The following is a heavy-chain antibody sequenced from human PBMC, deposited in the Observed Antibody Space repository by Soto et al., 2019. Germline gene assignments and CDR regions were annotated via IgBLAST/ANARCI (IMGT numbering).Heavy chain of an antibody. Sequence: GGSLRLSCAASGFTVSSNYMSWVRQAPGKGLEWVSVIYSGGSTYYADSVKGRFTISRDNSKNTLYLQMNSLRAEDTAVYYCARTYYYDSSGYYPDVWGQGTTVTVSS. D-gene: IGHD3-22*01. CDR2: IYSGGST. J-gene: IGHJ6*02. V-gene: IGHV3-53*01. CDR3: ARTYYYDSSGYYPDV. CDR1: GFTVSSNY.